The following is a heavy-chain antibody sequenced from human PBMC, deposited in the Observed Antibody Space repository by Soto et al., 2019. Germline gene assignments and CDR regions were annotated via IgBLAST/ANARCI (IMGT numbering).Heavy chain of an antibody. D-gene: IGHD4-17*01. CDR2: ISSSGSTI. CDR3: ARAPDPMTTES. CDR1: GFTFSSYS. J-gene: IGHJ5*02. Sequence: PGGSLRLSCAASGFTFSSYSMTWVRQAPGKGLEWVSYISSSGSTIYYADSVKGRLTISRDNAKNSLYLQMNSLRAEDTAVYYCARAPDPMTTESWGQGTLVTVSS. V-gene: IGHV3-48*01.